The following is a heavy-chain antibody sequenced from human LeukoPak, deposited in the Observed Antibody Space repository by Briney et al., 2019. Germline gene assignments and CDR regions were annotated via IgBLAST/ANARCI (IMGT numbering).Heavy chain of an antibody. D-gene: IGHD6-13*01. V-gene: IGHV4-34*01. CDR3: ARGCIAAAGTRSVDWFDP. CDR2: INHSGST. J-gene: IGHJ5*02. CDR1: GGSFSGYY. Sequence: SETLSLTCAVYGGSFSGYYWSWIRQPPGKGLEWIGGINHSGSTNYNPSLKSRVTISVDTSKNQFSLKLSSVTAADTAVYYCARGCIAAAGTRSVDWFDPWGQGTLVTVSS.